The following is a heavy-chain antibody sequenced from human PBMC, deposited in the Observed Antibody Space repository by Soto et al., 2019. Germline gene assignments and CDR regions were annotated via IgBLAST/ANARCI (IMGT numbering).Heavy chain of an antibody. J-gene: IGHJ4*03. Sequence: SETLSLTCSVSGDSMSSYYWSWIRQSAEKGLEWIGRISATGTTSYIPSLKSRITLSVDTSKNQCSLNLKFVTAADTAVYFCAGGQSGAANFWGQGTLVTVSS. D-gene: IGHD2-15*01. V-gene: IGHV4-4*07. CDR1: GDSMSSYY. CDR3: AGGQSGAANF. CDR2: ISATGTT.